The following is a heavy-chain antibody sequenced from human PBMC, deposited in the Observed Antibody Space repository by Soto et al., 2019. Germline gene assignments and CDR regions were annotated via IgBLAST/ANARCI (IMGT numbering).Heavy chain of an antibody. V-gene: IGHV1-69*13. Sequence: ASVKVSCKASGGTFSSYAISWVRQAPGQGLEWMGGIIPIFGTANYAQKFQGRVTITADESTSTAYMELSSLRSEDTAVYYCARALLRFFTLSQIWFDPWGQGTLVTVSS. J-gene: IGHJ5*02. CDR1: GGTFSSYA. D-gene: IGHD3-3*01. CDR2: IIPIFGTA. CDR3: ARALLRFFTLSQIWFDP.